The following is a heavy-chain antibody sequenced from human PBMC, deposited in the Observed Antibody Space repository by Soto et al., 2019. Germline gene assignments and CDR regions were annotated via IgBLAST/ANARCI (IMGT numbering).Heavy chain of an antibody. CDR2: ISSSSSTI. D-gene: IGHD2-15*01. Sequence: EVQLVESGGGLVQPGGSLRLSCAASGFTFSSYSMNWVRQPPGKGLEWVSYISSSSSTIYYADSVKGRFTISRDNAKNSLYLQMNSLRAEDTAVYYCARDDSLNWFDPWGQGTLVTVSS. V-gene: IGHV3-48*01. J-gene: IGHJ5*02. CDR1: GFTFSSYS. CDR3: ARDDSLNWFDP.